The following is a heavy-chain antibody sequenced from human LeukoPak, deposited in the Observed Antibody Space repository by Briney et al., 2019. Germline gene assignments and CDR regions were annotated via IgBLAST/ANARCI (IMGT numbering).Heavy chain of an antibody. Sequence: TGGSLRLSCAASGFTFSSYAMSWVRQAPGKGLVWVSHINSDESSTSYADSVKGRFTISRDNAKNTLYLQMNSLRAEDTAVYYCARDLDYSTSSDNYWGQGTLVTVSS. CDR2: INSDESST. J-gene: IGHJ4*02. CDR1: GFTFSSYA. D-gene: IGHD6-6*01. CDR3: ARDLDYSTSSDNY. V-gene: IGHV3-74*01.